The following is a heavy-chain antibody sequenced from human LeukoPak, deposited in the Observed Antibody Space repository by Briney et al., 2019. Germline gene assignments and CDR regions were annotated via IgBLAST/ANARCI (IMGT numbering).Heavy chain of an antibody. Sequence: GGSLRLSCAPCGFTLSRYVMRWVRQAPGEGLEWVSAISGSGGSTYYADSVKGRFTISRDNSKNTLYLQMNSLRAEDTAVYYCAKDLFRLLRFWGQGTLVTVSS. CDR1: GFTLSRYV. V-gene: IGHV3-23*01. CDR2: ISGSGGST. J-gene: IGHJ4*02. D-gene: IGHD5-12*01. CDR3: AKDLFRLLRF.